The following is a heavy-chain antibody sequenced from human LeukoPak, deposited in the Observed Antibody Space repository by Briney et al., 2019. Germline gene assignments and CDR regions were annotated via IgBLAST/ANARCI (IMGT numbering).Heavy chain of an antibody. J-gene: IGHJ5*02. CDR2: ISYDGSNK. CDR3: ARATIEYSSSWFDP. CDR1: GFTFSSYA. D-gene: IGHD6-6*01. V-gene: IGHV3-30-3*01. Sequence: GRPLRLSCAASGFTFSSYAMHGVRQAPGKGLEWVAVISYDGSNKYYADSVKGRFTISRDNSKNTLYLQMNSLRAEDTAVYYCARATIEYSSSWFDPWGQGTLVTVSS.